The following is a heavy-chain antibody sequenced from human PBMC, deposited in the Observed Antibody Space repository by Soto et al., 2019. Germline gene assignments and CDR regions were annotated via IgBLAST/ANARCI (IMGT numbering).Heavy chain of an antibody. CDR2: INPSGGST. D-gene: IGHD3-10*01. CDR3: ARDPSDHVLLWFGELLRGGYFDY. J-gene: IGHJ4*02. V-gene: IGHV1-46*01. CDR1: GYTFTSYY. Sequence: SVQVSCKASGYTFTSYYMHWVRQAPGQGLEWMGIINPSGGSTSYARKFQGRVTMTRDTSTSTVYMELSSLRSEDTAVYYCARDPSDHVLLWFGELLRGGYFDYWGQGTLVTVSS.